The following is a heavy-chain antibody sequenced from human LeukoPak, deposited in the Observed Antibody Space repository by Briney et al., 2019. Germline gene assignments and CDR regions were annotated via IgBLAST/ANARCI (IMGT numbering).Heavy chain of an antibody. V-gene: IGHV4-59*01. J-gene: IGHJ5*02. CDR2: IYYSGST. D-gene: IGHD3-10*01. CDR3: AREDIWFGELSGFDP. CDR1: GGPIRSYF. Sequence: SETLSLTCTVSGGPIRSYFWSWIRQPPGKGLEWRGYIYYSGSTNYNPSLKRPVTLSLDPSKNQFSLKKSSVTAADQAGDYCAREDIWFGELSGFDPWGQGTLVTVS.